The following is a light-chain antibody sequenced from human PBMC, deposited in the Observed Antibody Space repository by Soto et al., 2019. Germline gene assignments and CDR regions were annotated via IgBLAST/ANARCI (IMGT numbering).Light chain of an antibody. Sequence: EIVLTQSPGTLSLSPGDTATLSCRASHSVSSGSLDWYQQKPGQAPRLLIYGASSRATGIPDRFSGSGSVTDFTLTISSLEPEDFAVYYCQQCGSSPFTFCGGTNVQTK. CDR2: GAS. J-gene: IGKJ4*02. V-gene: IGKV3-20*01. CDR3: QQCGSSPFT. CDR1: HSVSSGS.